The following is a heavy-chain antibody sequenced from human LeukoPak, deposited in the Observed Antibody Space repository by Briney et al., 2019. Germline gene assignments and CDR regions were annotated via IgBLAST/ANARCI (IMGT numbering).Heavy chain of an antibody. Sequence: GGSLRLSCAASGFTFSSYSMNWVRQAPGKGLEWVSSISSSSSYIYYADSVKGRFTISRDNAKNSLYLQMNSLRAEDTAAYYCARDRSRWGMDVWGQGTTVTVSS. CDR2: ISSSSSYI. J-gene: IGHJ6*02. V-gene: IGHV3-21*01. D-gene: IGHD1-26*01. CDR3: ARDRSRWGMDV. CDR1: GFTFSSYS.